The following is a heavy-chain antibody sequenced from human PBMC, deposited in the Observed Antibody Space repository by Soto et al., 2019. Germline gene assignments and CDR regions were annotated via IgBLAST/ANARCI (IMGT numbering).Heavy chain of an antibody. Sequence: GGSLRLSCAASGFKFSNYAMSWVRQAPGKGLEWVSLISATGGGTYYADSVKGRFTISRDNSHNTLYLQVHSLTAEDTAVYYCAKDRRAGGNSAFYFDFRGQGAQVTVSS. D-gene: IGHD3-16*01. CDR3: AKDRRAGGNSAFYFDF. J-gene: IGHJ4*02. CDR1: GFKFSNYA. CDR2: ISATGGGT. V-gene: IGHV3-23*01.